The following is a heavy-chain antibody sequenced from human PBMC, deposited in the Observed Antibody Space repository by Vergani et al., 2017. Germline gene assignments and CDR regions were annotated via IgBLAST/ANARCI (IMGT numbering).Heavy chain of an antibody. Sequence: QVQLQESGPGLVKPSETLSLTCTVSGGSISSYYWSWIRQPPGKGLEWIGYIYYSGSTNYKPSLKSRVTISVDTSKNQFSLKLSSVTAADTAVYYCARHGGYSYGPAGAFDIWGQGTMVTVSS. J-gene: IGHJ3*02. CDR3: ARHGGYSYGPAGAFDI. CDR1: GGSISSYY. D-gene: IGHD5-18*01. CDR2: IYYSGST. V-gene: IGHV4-59*01.